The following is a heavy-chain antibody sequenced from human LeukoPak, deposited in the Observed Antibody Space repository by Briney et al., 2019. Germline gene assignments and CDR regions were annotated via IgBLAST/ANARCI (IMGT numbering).Heavy chain of an antibody. J-gene: IGHJ4*02. Sequence: PGGSLRLSCAASGFTFSSYSMNWVRQAPGKGLEWVSSISSSSSYIYYADSVKGRFTISRDNAKNSLYLQMNSLRAEDTAVYYCARGLWLHHRAGNLVFYYWGQGTLVTVSS. D-gene: IGHD5-18*01. CDR1: GFTFSSYS. CDR3: ARGLWLHHRAGNLVFYY. CDR2: ISSSSSYI. V-gene: IGHV3-21*01.